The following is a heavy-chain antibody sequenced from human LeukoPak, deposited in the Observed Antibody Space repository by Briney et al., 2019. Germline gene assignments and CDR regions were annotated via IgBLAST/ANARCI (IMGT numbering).Heavy chain of an antibody. CDR2: LRYDGSNT. CDR3: ARGYGSRSYYGMDV. Sequence: GGSLRLSCVASGFTLSNYGMHWVRQAPGKGLEWVALLRYDGSNTLHADSVKGRLTISRDNSKNTLYLQMNSLRAEDTAVYYCARGYGSRSYYGMDVWGQGTTVTVSS. D-gene: IGHD3-10*01. V-gene: IGHV3-30*02. J-gene: IGHJ6*02. CDR1: GFTLSNYG.